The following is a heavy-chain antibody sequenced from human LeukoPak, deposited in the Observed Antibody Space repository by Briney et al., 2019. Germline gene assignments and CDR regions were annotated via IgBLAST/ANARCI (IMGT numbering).Heavy chain of an antibody. CDR3: AREPGWTIAARPFDY. CDR1: GSSFSGYY. CDR2: INHSGST. J-gene: IGHJ4*02. V-gene: IGHV4-34*01. Sequence: PSETLSLTCGVYGSSFSGYYWSWIRQPPGKGLEWIGEINHSGSTNYNAPLRSRVTISVDTSRKQFSLKLGSVTAADSAMYYCAREPGWTIAARPFDYCGQGTLVTVSS. D-gene: IGHD6-6*01.